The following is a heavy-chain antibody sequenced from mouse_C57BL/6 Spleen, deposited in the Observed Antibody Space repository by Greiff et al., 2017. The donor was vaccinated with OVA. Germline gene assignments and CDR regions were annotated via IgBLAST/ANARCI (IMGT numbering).Heavy chain of an antibody. CDR3: ARDYGSSYWFAY. CDR1: GYTFTSYT. J-gene: IGHJ3*01. CDR2: INPSSGYT. V-gene: IGHV1-4*01. D-gene: IGHD1-1*01. Sequence: QVQLQQSGAELARPGASVKMSCKASGYTFTSYTMHWVKQRPGPGLEWIGYINPSSGYTKYNQKFKDKATLTADKSSSTAYMQLSSLTSEDSAVYYCARDYGSSYWFAYWGQGTLVTVSA.